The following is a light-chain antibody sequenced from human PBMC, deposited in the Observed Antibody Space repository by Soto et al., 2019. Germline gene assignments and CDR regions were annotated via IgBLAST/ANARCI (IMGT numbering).Light chain of an antibody. V-gene: IGLV2-8*01. CDR3: SSYARNRDVL. CDR1: SSDVGGYSY. J-gene: IGLJ2*01. Sequence: QSALTQPPSASGSPGQSVTISCTGTSSDVGGYSYVSWYQQHPGKAPKLMIYEVSKRPSGVPDRFPGSKSGNTASLTVSGLLAEDEADYYCSSYARNRDVLFGGGTKLTVL. CDR2: EVS.